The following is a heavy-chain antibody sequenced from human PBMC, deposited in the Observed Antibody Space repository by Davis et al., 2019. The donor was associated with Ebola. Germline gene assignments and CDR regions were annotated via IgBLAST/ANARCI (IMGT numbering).Heavy chain of an antibody. CDR2: FVVGSLNT. V-gene: IGHV1-58*01. CDR1: GFTFTSSA. D-gene: IGHD3-9*01. J-gene: IGHJ6*02. CDR3: AADGFLTESGYFGMDV. Sequence: SVKVSCKASGFTFTSSAVQWVRQARGQRLEWIGWFVVGSLNTNYAQKFQERVTFTRDMSTSTAYMELSSLRSEDTAVYYCAADGFLTESGYFGMDVWGQGTTVTVSS.